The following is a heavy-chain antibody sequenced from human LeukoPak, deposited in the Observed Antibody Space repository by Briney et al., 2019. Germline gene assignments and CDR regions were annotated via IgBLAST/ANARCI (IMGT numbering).Heavy chain of an antibody. V-gene: IGHV3-48*01. D-gene: IGHD3-10*01. CDR3: ARDLYGSGSGNWFDP. CDR2: ITSSGDTI. CDR1: VFPFSRYS. Sequence: GGSLRLSCTTSVFPFSRYSMNWVRQAPGKGLEWVSDITSSGDTIYYADSVKGRFTISRDNAKNSVYLQMNSLRAADTAVYYCARDLYGSGSGNWFDPWGQGTLVTVSS. J-gene: IGHJ5*02.